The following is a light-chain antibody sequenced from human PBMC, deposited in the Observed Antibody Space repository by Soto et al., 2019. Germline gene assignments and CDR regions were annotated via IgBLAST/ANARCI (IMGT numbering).Light chain of an antibody. V-gene: IGLV2-23*01. CDR2: EGS. Sequence: QSALTQPASVSGSPGQSITISCTGTSSDVGSYNLVSWYQQHPGKAPKLMIYEGSKRPSGVSNRFSGSKSGNTASLTISGLQAKDEADYYCCSYAGSSTSVVFGGGTQLTVL. CDR3: CSYAGSSTSVV. J-gene: IGLJ2*01. CDR1: SSDVGSYNL.